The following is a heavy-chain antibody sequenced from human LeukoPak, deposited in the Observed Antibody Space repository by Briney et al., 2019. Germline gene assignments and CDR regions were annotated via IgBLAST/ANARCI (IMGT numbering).Heavy chain of an antibody. CDR1: GDSISSGDYY. Sequence: SETLSLTCTVSGDSISSGDYYWSWIRQPAGKGLEWIGRISSSGSTNYNPPLKSRVTISVDTSKNQFSLKLSSVTAADTAVYFCARGPYSYDSSGAFDIWGQGTMVTVSS. CDR3: ARGPYSYDSSGAFDI. D-gene: IGHD3-22*01. V-gene: IGHV4-61*02. J-gene: IGHJ3*02. CDR2: ISSSGST.